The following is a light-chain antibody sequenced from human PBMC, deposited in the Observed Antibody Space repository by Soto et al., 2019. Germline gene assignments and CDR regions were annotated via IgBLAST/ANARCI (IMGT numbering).Light chain of an antibody. Sequence: EIVLTQSPGTLSLSPGERATLSCRASQSVSSSYLAWYQQKPGQAPRLLIYGASSRATGIPDRFSGSGSGTDFTLTISSLQPDDFATYYCQQYNRTFGQGTKVEIK. CDR1: QSVSSSY. CDR3: QQYNRT. CDR2: GAS. J-gene: IGKJ1*01. V-gene: IGKV3-20*01.